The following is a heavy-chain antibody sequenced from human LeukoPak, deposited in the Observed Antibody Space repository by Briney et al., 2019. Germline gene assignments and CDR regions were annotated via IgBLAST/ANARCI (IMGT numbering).Heavy chain of an antibody. D-gene: IGHD3-9*01. V-gene: IGHV1-2*02. J-gene: IGHJ4*02. CDR2: INPNSGGT. Sequence: ASVKVSCKASGYTFSGYYMHWVRQAPGQGLEWMGWINPNSGGTNYAQKFQGRVIMTRDTSISTAYMELSRLRSDDTAVYYCARDQQRYFAFGNFDYWGQGTLVTVSS. CDR3: ARDQQRYFAFGNFDY. CDR1: GYTFSGYY.